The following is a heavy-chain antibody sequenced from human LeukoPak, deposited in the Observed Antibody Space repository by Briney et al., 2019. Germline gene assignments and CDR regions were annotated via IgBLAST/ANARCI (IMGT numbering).Heavy chain of an antibody. D-gene: IGHD1-1*01. V-gene: IGHV3-11*01. Sequence: GGSLRLSCAASGFSFSDYYMSWVRQAPGKGLEWISYISNSGSTIFYADSVKGRFTVSRDNAKNSLFLQMNSLRAEDTAVYYCARGQDEDRAGTTYDWWGQGTLVTVSS. J-gene: IGHJ4*02. CDR1: GFSFSDYY. CDR3: ARGQDEDRAGTTYDW. CDR2: ISNSGSTI.